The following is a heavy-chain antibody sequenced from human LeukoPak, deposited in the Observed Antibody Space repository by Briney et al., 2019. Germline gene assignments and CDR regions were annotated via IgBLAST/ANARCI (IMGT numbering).Heavy chain of an antibody. V-gene: IGHV4-30-2*01. CDR1: GGSISSGGYS. Sequence: PSQTLSLTCAVSGGSISSGGYSWSWIRQPPGKGLEWIGYIYHSGSTYYNPSLKSRVTISVDRSKNQFSLKLSSVTAADTAVYYCARSYVGGDHWYFDLWGRGTLVTVSS. J-gene: IGHJ2*01. CDR2: IYHSGST. CDR3: ARSYVGGDHWYFDL. D-gene: IGHD3-16*01.